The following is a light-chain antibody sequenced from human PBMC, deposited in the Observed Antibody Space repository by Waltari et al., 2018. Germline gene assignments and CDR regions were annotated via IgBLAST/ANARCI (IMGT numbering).Light chain of an antibody. Sequence: EILLTQSPATLSLPPGERATLSCRASQRITRYLAWYQQKPGQAPRLLIYAASSRATGIPDRFSGSGSGTDFSLTISRLEPEDVAVYYCQNHERLPAMFGQGTKVEIK. J-gene: IGKJ1*01. CDR3: QNHERLPAM. CDR2: AAS. CDR1: QRITRY. V-gene: IGKV3-20*01.